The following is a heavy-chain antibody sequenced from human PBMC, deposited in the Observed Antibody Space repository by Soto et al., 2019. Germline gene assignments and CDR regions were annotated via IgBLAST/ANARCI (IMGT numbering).Heavy chain of an antibody. J-gene: IGHJ4*02. D-gene: IGHD1-26*01. V-gene: IGHV3-21*04. CDR2: ISHHSDYI. Sequence: KPGGSLRLSCASSGFTFASYNMLWVRQAPGKGLEWVASISHHSDYIYYADSVKGRFTISRDNAKNSLYLQMNSLGAEDAALYYCAKALVGEVGATDYWGQGTLVTVSS. CDR1: GFTFASYN. CDR3: AKALVGEVGATDY.